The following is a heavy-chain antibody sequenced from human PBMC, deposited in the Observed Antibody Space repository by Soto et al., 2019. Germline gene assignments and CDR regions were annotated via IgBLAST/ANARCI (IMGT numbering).Heavy chain of an antibody. Sequence: GGSLRLSCAASGFTFSSYAMSWVRQAPGKGLEWVSAISGSGGSTYYADSVKGRFTISRDNSKNTLYLQMNSLRAEDTAVYYCAKEYCSGGSCYPYFDYWGQGTLVTVSS. D-gene: IGHD2-15*01. V-gene: IGHV3-23*01. CDR3: AKEYCSGGSCYPYFDY. CDR1: GFTFSSYA. CDR2: ISGSGGST. J-gene: IGHJ4*02.